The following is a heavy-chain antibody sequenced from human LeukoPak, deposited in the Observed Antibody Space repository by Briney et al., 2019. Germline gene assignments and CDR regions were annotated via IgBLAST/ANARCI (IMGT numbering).Heavy chain of an antibody. CDR2: ISYDGSNK. D-gene: IGHD3-10*01. CDR1: GFTFSSYG. Sequence: GGSLRLSCAASGFTFSSYGMHWVRQAPGKGLEWVAVISYDGSNKYYADSVKGRFTISRDNSKNTLYLQMNSLRAEDTAVYYYAKGDPSGLYFDYWGQGTLVTVSS. J-gene: IGHJ4*02. V-gene: IGHV3-30*18. CDR3: AKGDPSGLYFDY.